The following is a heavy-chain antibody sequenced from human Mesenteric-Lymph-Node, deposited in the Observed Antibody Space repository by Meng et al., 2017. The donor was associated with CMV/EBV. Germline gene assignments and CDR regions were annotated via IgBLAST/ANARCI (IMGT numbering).Heavy chain of an antibody. CDR2: IWYDGSNK. Sequence: GESLKISCAASGFSFSTYGMHWVRQAPGKGLEWVAVIWYDGSNKYYADSVKGRFTISRDNSKNTLYLQMNSLRAEDTAVYYCAKDKAATGVNWFDPWGQGTLVTVSS. CDR1: GFSFSTYG. V-gene: IGHV3-33*06. CDR3: AKDKAATGVNWFDP. D-gene: IGHD2-15*01. J-gene: IGHJ5*02.